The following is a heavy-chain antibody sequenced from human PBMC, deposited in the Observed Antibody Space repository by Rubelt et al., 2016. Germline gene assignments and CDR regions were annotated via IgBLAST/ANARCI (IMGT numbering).Heavy chain of an antibody. V-gene: IGHV1-69*13. D-gene: IGHD5-12*01. CDR2: IIPIFGTA. Sequence: QVQLVQSGAEVKKPGASVKVSCKASGYTFTSYAMHWVRQAPGQRLEWMGGIIPIFGTANYAQKFQGRVTITADESTSTAYMELSSLRSEDTAVYYCARGLGYSGYDPHDYWGQGTLVTVSS. J-gene: IGHJ4*02. CDR3: ARGLGYSGYDPHDY. CDR1: GYTFTSYA.